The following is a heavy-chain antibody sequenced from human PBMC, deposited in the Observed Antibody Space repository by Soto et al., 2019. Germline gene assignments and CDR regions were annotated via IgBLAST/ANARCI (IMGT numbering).Heavy chain of an antibody. J-gene: IGHJ4*02. CDR3: ARDLAKGGGSAGFDY. V-gene: IGHV1-2*02. D-gene: IGHD1-26*01. CDR1: GYTFTVYY. Sequence: QVQLVQSGAEVKKPGASVNVSCKASGYTFTVYYMHWVRQAPGQGLEWMGWINPKSGGTMYPQKFQGRVNMTWATSISTAYMALTRLRSDDTAVYYCARDLAKGGGSAGFDYWGQGTLVTVSS. CDR2: INPKSGGT.